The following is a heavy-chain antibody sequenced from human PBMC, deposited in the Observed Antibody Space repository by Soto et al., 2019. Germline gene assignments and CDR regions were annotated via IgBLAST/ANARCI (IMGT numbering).Heavy chain of an antibody. Sequence: QVQLVQSGAEVKKPGASVKVSCKASGYTFTSYGISWVRQAPGQGLEWMGWISAYNGNTNYAQKLQGRVTMTTDTSTSTAYMELRSLRSDDTAMYYCARDSDYYDSSGYYVYFDYWGQGTLVTVSS. CDR3: ARDSDYYDSSGYYVYFDY. V-gene: IGHV1-18*01. CDR2: ISAYNGNT. CDR1: GYTFTSYG. J-gene: IGHJ4*02. D-gene: IGHD3-22*01.